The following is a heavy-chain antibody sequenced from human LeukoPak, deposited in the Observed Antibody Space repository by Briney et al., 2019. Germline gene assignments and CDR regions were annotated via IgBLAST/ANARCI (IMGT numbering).Heavy chain of an antibody. D-gene: IGHD2-21*02. CDR1: GFTFSSYA. J-gene: IGHJ4*02. CDR3: AKDPTEIVVVTAMSFD. V-gene: IGHV3-23*01. CDR2: ISGSGGST. Sequence: TGGSLRLSCAASGFTFSSYAMSWVRQAPGKGLEWVSAISGSGGSTYYAGSVKGRFTISRDNSKNTLYLQMNSLRAEDTAVYYCAKDPTEIVVVTAMSFDWGQGTLVTVSS.